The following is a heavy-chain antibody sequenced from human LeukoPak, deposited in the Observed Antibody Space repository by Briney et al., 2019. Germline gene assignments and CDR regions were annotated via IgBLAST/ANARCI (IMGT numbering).Heavy chain of an antibody. Sequence: GGSLRLSCAASGFTFSYYNMDWVRQTPGKGLEWVSSIIRNTIYTYYADSVKGRFTISRDNAKNSLYLQMNSLSVEDTAVYYCARVSRSGNYLYYLDYWGQGTLVTVSS. CDR3: ARVSRSGNYLYYLDY. J-gene: IGHJ4*02. CDR2: IIRNTIYT. CDR1: GFTFSYYN. V-gene: IGHV3-21*01. D-gene: IGHD3-22*01.